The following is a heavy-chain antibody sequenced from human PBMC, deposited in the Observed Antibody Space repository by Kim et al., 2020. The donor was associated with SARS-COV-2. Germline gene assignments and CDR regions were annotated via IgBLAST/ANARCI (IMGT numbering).Heavy chain of an antibody. D-gene: IGHD3-22*01. CDR2: IVVGSGNT. CDR3: AAEEPAVVSSWRYYYGMDV. V-gene: IGHV1-58*01. Sequence: SVKVSCKASGFTFTSSAVQWVRQARGQRLEWIGWIVVGSGNTNYAQKFQERVTITRDMSTSTAYMELSSLRSEDTAVYYCAAEEPAVVSSWRYYYGMDVWGQGTTVTVSS. CDR1: GFTFTSSA. J-gene: IGHJ6*02.